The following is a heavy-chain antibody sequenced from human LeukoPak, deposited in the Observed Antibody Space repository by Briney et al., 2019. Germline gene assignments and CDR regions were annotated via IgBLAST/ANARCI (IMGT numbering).Heavy chain of an antibody. CDR2: ISGSGGST. D-gene: IGHD6-13*01. Sequence: GGSLRLSCAASGFTFSSYAMSWVRQAPGKGLEWVSAISGSGGSTYYADSVKGRFTISRDNSKNTLYLQMNSLRAEDTAVYYCAKNQGGYSSSWYRDYYYYMDVWGKGTTVTVSS. CDR3: AKNQGGYSSSWYRDYYYYMDV. J-gene: IGHJ6*03. V-gene: IGHV3-23*01. CDR1: GFTFSSYA.